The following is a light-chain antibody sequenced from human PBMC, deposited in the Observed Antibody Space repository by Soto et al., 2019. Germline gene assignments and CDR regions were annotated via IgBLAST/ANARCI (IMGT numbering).Light chain of an antibody. Sequence: QSALTQPASVSGSPGQSITICCTGTSSDVGRYNIVSWYQQHPGKAPKLIIYEGSKRPSGVSNRFSGSKSGNTASLTISGLQAEDEADYYCCSYAGSSTYVFGTGTKLTVL. J-gene: IGLJ1*01. CDR2: EGS. CDR1: SSDVGRYNI. CDR3: CSYAGSSTYV. V-gene: IGLV2-23*01.